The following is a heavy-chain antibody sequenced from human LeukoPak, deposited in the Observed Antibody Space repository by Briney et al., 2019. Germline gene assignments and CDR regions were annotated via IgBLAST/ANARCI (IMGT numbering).Heavy chain of an antibody. V-gene: IGHV4-30-4*01. Sequence: SETLSLTCTVSGGSISSGDYYWSWIRQPPGKGLEWIGYIYYSGSTYYNPSLKSRVTISVDTSKNQFSLKLSSVTAADTAVYYCARDRSNDYGDYSDLWGRGTLVTVSS. CDR1: GGSISSGDYY. D-gene: IGHD4-17*01. CDR2: IYYSGST. CDR3: ARDRSNDYGDYSDL. J-gene: IGHJ2*01.